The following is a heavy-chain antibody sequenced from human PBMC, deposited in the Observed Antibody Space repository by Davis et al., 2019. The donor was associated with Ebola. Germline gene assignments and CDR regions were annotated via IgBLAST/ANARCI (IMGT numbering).Heavy chain of an antibody. Sequence: SVKVSCKASGGTFSSYAISWVRQAPGQGLEWMGGIIPIFGTANYAQKFQGRVTITADESTSTAYMELSSLRSEDTAVYYCARDATHSGSSFDYWGQGTLVTVSS. CDR3: ARDATHSGSSFDY. CDR1: GGTFSSYA. V-gene: IGHV1-69*13. J-gene: IGHJ4*02. D-gene: IGHD1-26*01. CDR2: IIPIFGTA.